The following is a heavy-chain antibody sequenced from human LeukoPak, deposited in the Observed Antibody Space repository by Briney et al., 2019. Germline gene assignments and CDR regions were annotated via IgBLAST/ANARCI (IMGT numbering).Heavy chain of an antibody. Sequence: ASVKVSCKASGYTFINYGISWVRQAPGQGLEWMGWISAYDGNTKYAQKLQGRVTVTTDTSTSTAYMELRSLKSDDTAVYYCARGGSLVRGAIRYYYSMDVWGQGTTVTVSS. CDR1: GYTFINYG. CDR2: ISAYDGNT. CDR3: ARGGSLVRGAIRYYYSMDV. V-gene: IGHV1-18*01. J-gene: IGHJ6*02. D-gene: IGHD3-10*01.